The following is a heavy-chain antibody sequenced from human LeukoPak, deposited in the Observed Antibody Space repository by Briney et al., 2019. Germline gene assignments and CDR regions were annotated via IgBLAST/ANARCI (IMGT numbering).Heavy chain of an antibody. D-gene: IGHD2-15*01. CDR3: AKGSSGGWPYYFDY. J-gene: IGHJ4*02. Sequence: GGSLRLSCAASRFTFSNYAMSWVRQAPGEGRECVSAITGGGGSTYYAESVKGRFTTSRDNSKNTLYLQMSSLRAEDTAVYYCAKGSSGGWPYYFDYWGQGTLVTVSS. CDR1: RFTFSNYA. V-gene: IGHV3-23*01. CDR2: ITGGGGST.